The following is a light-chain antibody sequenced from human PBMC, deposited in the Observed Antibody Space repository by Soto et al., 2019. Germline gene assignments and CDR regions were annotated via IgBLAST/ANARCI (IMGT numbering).Light chain of an antibody. V-gene: IGKV3-20*01. CDR1: ESIINDY. J-gene: IGKJ5*01. Sequence: EFVLTQSPGTLSLSPGETATLSCRASESIINDYSAWYQQRPGQPPRLLIYATSKRAPGIPDRFSGSGSGTHFPLTISRLEPEDFAVYYFQQYGRSPLFGQGTRLEIK. CDR3: QQYGRSPL. CDR2: ATS.